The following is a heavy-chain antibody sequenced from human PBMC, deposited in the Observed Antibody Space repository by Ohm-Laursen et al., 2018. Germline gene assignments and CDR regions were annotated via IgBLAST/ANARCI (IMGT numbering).Heavy chain of an antibody. V-gene: IGHV4-59*01. CDR3: ARGGGYDANSGSTYYYGLDV. D-gene: IGHD5-12*01. CDR1: GASFSGYY. CDR2: ICSSGST. Sequence: SETLSLTCTVSGASFSGYYWNWIRQPPGKGLEWIGYICSSGSTKYNPPIRSRVTMSADTSKNQFSLRLTSVTAADTAVYFCARGGGYDANSGSTYYYGLDVWGQGTTVTVSS. J-gene: IGHJ6*02.